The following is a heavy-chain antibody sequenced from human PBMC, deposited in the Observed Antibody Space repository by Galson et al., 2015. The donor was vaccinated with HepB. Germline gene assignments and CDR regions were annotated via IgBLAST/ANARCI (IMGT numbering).Heavy chain of an antibody. D-gene: IGHD3-22*01. V-gene: IGHV2-5*02. Sequence: PALVKPTQTLTLTCTFSGFSLHTSGVGVGWIRQSPGKALEWLALIYWGDDKRYSPSLKSRLTITKDTPKNQVVLTMTNMDPVDTATYFCARYYYDTSGYPNRHFDYWGQGTLVTVSS. J-gene: IGHJ4*02. CDR1: GFSLHTSGVG. CDR2: IYWGDDK. CDR3: ARYYYDTSGYPNRHFDY.